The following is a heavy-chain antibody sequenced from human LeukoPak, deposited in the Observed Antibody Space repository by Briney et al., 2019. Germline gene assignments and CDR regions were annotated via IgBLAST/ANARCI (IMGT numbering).Heavy chain of an antibody. CDR3: ARDRPGDV. CDR1: GFTFSSHE. CDR2: ISSNGDST. V-gene: IGHV3-64*01. J-gene: IGHJ6*04. Sequence: GGSLRLSCAASGFTFSSHETHWVRQAPGEGLEYVSAISSNGDSTYYANFVKGRFITSRDNSKNTLYLQMGSLRPEDMAVYYCARDRPGDVWGEGTTVTVSS.